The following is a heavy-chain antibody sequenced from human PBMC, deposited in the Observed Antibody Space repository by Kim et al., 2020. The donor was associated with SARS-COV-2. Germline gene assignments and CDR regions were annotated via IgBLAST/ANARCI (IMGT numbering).Heavy chain of an antibody. CDR3: ARARSRFFPWFDP. CDR2: SYHSGTT. J-gene: IGHJ5*02. D-gene: IGHD3-3*01. V-gene: IGHV4-31*11. CDR1: GGPLNSGGFY. Sequence: SETLSLTCVVSGGPLNSGGFYWSWIRQYPGKGLEWIGYSYHSGTTYYNPSLKSRVTISVDMSKNRFSLNLSSVTAADTAVYYCARARSRFFPWFDPWGQG.